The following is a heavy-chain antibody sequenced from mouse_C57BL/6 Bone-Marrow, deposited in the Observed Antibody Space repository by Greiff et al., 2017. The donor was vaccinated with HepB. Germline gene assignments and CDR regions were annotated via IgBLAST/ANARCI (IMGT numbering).Heavy chain of an antibody. V-gene: IGHV5-17*01. J-gene: IGHJ2*01. CDR3: AREGGSTVFDY. D-gene: IGHD1-1*01. CDR1: GFTFSDYG. CDR2: ISSGSSTI. Sequence: EVKVVESGGGLVKPGGSLKLSCAASGFTFSDYGMHWVRQAPEKGLEWVAYISSGSSTIYYADTVKGRFTISRDNAKNTLFLQMTSLRSEDTAMYYCAREGGSTVFDYWGQGTTRTVSS.